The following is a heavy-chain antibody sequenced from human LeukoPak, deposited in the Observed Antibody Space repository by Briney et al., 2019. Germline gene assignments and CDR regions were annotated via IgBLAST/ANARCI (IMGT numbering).Heavy chain of an antibody. D-gene: IGHD1-14*01. CDR2: IHPGGST. Sequence: SETLSLTCAVYGGSLRADFWSWIRQPPGKGLEWIGDIHPGGSTKYKPSLESRVTISVDTSKNQFSLRLTSVTAADTAVYYCARAPDRIRFDPWGQGALVTVSS. CDR3: ARAPDRIRFDP. V-gene: IGHV4-34*01. CDR1: GGSLRADF. J-gene: IGHJ5*02.